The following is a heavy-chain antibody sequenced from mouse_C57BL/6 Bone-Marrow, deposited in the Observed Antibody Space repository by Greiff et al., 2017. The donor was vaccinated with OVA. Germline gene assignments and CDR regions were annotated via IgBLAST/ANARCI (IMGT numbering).Heavy chain of an antibody. CDR2: IYPGGGYT. D-gene: IGHD2-4*01. J-gene: IGHJ1*03. CDR1: GYTFTNYW. Sequence: VQLQQSGAELVRPGTSVKMSCKASGYTFTNYWIGWAKQRPGHGLEWIGDIYPGGGYTNYNEKFKGKATLTADKSSSTAYMQFSSLTSEDSAIYYCARRIRYYDYLDGYFDVWGTGTTVTVSS. CDR3: ARRIRYYDYLDGYFDV. V-gene: IGHV1-63*01.